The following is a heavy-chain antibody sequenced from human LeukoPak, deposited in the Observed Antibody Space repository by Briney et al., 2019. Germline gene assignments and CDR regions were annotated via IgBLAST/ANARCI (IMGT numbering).Heavy chain of an antibody. D-gene: IGHD1-1*01. CDR3: AKARIWLQLEDAFDI. Sequence: GGSLRLSCAASGFTFSSYGMHWVRQAPGKGLEWVAVISYDGSNKYYADSVKGRFTISRDNSKNTLYLQMNSLRAEDTAVYYCAKARIWLQLEDAFDIWGQGTMVTVSS. J-gene: IGHJ3*02. CDR1: GFTFSSYG. CDR2: ISYDGSNK. V-gene: IGHV3-30*18.